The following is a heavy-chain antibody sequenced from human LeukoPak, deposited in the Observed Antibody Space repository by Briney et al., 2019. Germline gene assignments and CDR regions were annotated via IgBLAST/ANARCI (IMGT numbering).Heavy chain of an antibody. V-gene: IGHV3-53*01. J-gene: IGHJ4*02. Sequence: GGSLRLSCAASGFTVSSNYMSWVRQAPGEGLEWVSVIYSGGSTYYADSVKGRFTISRDNSKNTLYLQMNSLRAEDTAVYYCARALPPLRFSEWLSFDYWGQGTLVTVSS. D-gene: IGHD3-3*01. CDR3: ARALPPLRFSEWLSFDY. CDR2: IYSGGST. CDR1: GFTVSSNY.